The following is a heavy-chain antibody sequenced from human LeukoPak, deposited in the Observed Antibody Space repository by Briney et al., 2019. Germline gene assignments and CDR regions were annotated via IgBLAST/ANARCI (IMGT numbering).Heavy chain of an antibody. J-gene: IGHJ4*02. D-gene: IGHD1-26*01. CDR3: ARTRDLGPDY. CDR2: TYYRSKWYY. V-gene: IGHV6-1*01. Sequence: SQTLSLTCIISGDSVSSNSAAWNWIRQSPSRGLEWLGRTYYRSKWYYHYAVSMKSRITVNPDTSKNQFSLQLNSVTPEDTAVYYCARTRDLGPDYWGQGTLVTVSS. CDR1: GDSVSSNSAA.